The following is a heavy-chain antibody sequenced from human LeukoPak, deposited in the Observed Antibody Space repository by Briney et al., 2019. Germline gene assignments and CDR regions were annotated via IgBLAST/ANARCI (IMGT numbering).Heavy chain of an antibody. CDR1: GFTFSSYS. V-gene: IGHV3-21*01. CDR2: ISSSSSYI. J-gene: IGHJ1*01. Sequence: GGSLRLSCAASGFTFSSYSMNWVRQAPGKGLEWVSSISSSSSYIYYADSVKGRFTISRDNAKNSLYLQTNSLRAEDTAVYYCARATVAGTKYFQHWGQGTLVTVSS. CDR3: ARATVAGTKYFQH. D-gene: IGHD6-19*01.